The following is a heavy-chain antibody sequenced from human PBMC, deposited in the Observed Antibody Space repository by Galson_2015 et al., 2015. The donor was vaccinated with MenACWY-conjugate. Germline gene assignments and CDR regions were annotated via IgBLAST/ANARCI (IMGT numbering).Heavy chain of an antibody. CDR2: IKQDGSEK. Sequence: SLRLSCAASGFTFSSYWMSWVRQAPGKGLEWVANIKQDGSEKYYVDSVKGRFTISRDNAKNSLYLQMNSLRAEDTAVYYCARGPDPSYSYGTYFDYWGQGTLVTVSS. CDR1: GFTFSSYW. J-gene: IGHJ4*02. V-gene: IGHV3-7*03. D-gene: IGHD5-18*01. CDR3: ARGPDPSYSYGTYFDY.